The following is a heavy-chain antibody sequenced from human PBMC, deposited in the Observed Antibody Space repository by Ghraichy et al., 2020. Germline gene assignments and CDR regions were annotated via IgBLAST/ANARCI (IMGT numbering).Heavy chain of an antibody. CDR2: ISSSSSYI. V-gene: IGHV3-21*01. CDR3: ARDVRGLLFYDY. J-gene: IGHJ4*02. Sequence: GGSLRLSCAASGFTFSSYSMNWVRQAPGKGLEWVSSISSSSSYIYYADSVKGRFTISRDNAKNSLYLQMNSLRAEDTAVYYCARDVRGLLFYDYWGQGILVTVSS. D-gene: IGHD2-21*02. CDR1: GFTFSSYS.